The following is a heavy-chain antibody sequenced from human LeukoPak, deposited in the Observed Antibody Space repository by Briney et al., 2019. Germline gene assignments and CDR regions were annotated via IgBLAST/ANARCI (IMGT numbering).Heavy chain of an antibody. CDR2: ISSGSSYT. Sequence: GGSLRLSCAASGFTFSDYYMSWIRQAPGKGLQWVSYISSGSSYTNYADSVKGRFTISRDNAKNSLYLQMNGLRDEDTAAYYCARDLVRGTSDYWGQGTLVTVSS. J-gene: IGHJ4*02. CDR3: ARDLVRGTSDY. V-gene: IGHV3-11*06. CDR1: GFTFSDYY. D-gene: IGHD3-10*01.